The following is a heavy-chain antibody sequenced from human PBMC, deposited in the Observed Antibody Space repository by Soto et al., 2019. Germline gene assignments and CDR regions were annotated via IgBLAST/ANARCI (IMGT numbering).Heavy chain of an antibody. CDR3: ARGEVFGVSPFDY. CDR2: IYYSGST. D-gene: IGHD3-3*01. Sequence: SETLSLTCTVSGGSISSYYWSWIRQPPGKGLEWIGYIYYSGSTNYNPSLKSRVTISVDTSKNQFSLKLSSVTAADTAVYYWARGEVFGVSPFDYWGQGTLVTVSS. CDR1: GGSISSYY. V-gene: IGHV4-59*01. J-gene: IGHJ4*02.